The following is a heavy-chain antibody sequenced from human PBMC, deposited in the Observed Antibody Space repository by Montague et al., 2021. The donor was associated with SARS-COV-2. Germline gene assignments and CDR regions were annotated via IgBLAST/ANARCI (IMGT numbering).Heavy chain of an antibody. D-gene: IGHD4-17*01. Sequence: SETLSLTCIVSGSSVRSYYWSWIRQPPGKGLEWIGYIYDSGSTNYNPSLKSRVTISVDTSKNQFSLKLSSVTAADTAVYYCARENTVTTFGGPYYIDSWGQGTWSPSPQ. CDR1: GSSVRSYY. CDR2: IYDSGST. J-gene: IGHJ4*02. V-gene: IGHV4-59*02. CDR3: ARENTVTTFGGPYYIDS.